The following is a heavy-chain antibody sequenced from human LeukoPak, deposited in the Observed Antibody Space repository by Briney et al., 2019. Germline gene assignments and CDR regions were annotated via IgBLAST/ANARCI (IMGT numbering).Heavy chain of an antibody. D-gene: IGHD3-22*01. Sequence: GASVKVSCKASGYTFTSYGISWVRQAPGQGLEWMGWISAYNGNTNYAQKLQGRVTMTTDTSTSTAYMELRSLRSDDTAVSYCARVVGSSGYYYAGGVFDYWGQGTLVTVSS. V-gene: IGHV1-18*01. CDR1: GYTFTSYG. CDR3: ARVVGSSGYYYAGGVFDY. CDR2: ISAYNGNT. J-gene: IGHJ4*02.